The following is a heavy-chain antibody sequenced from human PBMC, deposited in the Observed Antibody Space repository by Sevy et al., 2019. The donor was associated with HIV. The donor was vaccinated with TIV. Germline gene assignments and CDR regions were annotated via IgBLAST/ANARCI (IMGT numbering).Heavy chain of an antibody. CDR3: ARSGFLEWAGSTRGPRNWFDP. CDR2: IYYSGST. V-gene: IGHV4-59*13. Sequence: SETLSLTCSVSGGSMRNFYWSWIRQPPGKGLEWIGNIYYSGSTNYNPSLKSRVTMSVDTSKNQFSLKLSSVTAADTAVYYCARSGFLEWAGSTRGPRNWFDPWGQGTLVNVSS. CDR1: GGSMRNFY. D-gene: IGHD3-3*01. J-gene: IGHJ5*02.